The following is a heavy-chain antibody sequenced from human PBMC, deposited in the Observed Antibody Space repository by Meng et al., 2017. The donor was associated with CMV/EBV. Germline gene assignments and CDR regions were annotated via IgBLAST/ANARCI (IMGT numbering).Heavy chain of an antibody. CDR1: GFTFSSYS. V-gene: IGHV3-21*01. J-gene: IGHJ4*02. CDR2: ISSSSSYI. D-gene: IGHD3-16*01. Sequence: GGSLRLSCAASGFTFSSYSMNWVRQAPGKGLEWVSSISSSSSYIYYADSVKGRFTISRDNAKNPLYLQMNSLRAEDTAVYYCARAYQLRRPGGGDYWGQGTLVTVSS. CDR3: ARAYQLRRPGGGDY.